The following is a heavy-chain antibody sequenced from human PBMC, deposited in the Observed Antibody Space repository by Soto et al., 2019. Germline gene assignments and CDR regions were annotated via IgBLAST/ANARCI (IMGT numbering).Heavy chain of an antibody. D-gene: IGHD2-2*01. CDR1: EFTFSSYW. J-gene: IGHJ6*02. Sequence: EVQLVESGGGLVQPGGSLRLSCAASEFTFSSYWMNWVRQAPGKGLEWVANIKEDGSEKYYVDSVKGRFTIARDNAKNSLYLLMNRLRGEDSAVYYCARDLGAPGRGSAVGYYYHYAMDVWGQGTTVTFSS. CDR2: IKEDGSEK. V-gene: IGHV3-7*05. CDR3: ARDLGAPGRGSAVGYYYHYAMDV.